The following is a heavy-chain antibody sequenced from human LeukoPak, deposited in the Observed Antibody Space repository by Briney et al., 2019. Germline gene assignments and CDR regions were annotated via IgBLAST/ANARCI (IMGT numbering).Heavy chain of an antibody. J-gene: IGHJ4*02. D-gene: IGHD3-9*01. CDR1: GFTFSSYA. CDR2: ISGSGGSR. CDR3: AKMNVLTGYYTPNFDF. V-gene: IGHV3-23*01. Sequence: GGSLRLSCAASGFTFSSYAMSWVRQAPGKGLEWLSAISGSGGSRYYAGSVKGRFTISRDNSKNTLYLQMSSLSAEDTAVYYCAKMNVLTGYYTPNFDFWGQGTLVTVSS.